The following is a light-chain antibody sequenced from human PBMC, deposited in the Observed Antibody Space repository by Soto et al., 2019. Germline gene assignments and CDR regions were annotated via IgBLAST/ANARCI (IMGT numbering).Light chain of an antibody. CDR2: DVS. V-gene: IGLV2-14*01. CDR3: CSYTSSSTLV. Sequence: QSALTQPASVSGSPGQSITISCTGTSSDVGDYNYVSWYQQHPGKAPKVMIYDVSNRPSGVSNRFSGSKSGNTASLTTSGLEAEDEADYYCCSYTSSSTLVFGAGTKLTV. CDR1: SSDVGDYNY. J-gene: IGLJ2*01.